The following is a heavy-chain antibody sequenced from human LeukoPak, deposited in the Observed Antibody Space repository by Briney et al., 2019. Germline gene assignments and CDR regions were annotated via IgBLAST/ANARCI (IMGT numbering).Heavy chain of an antibody. Sequence: SETLSLTCTVSGGSISSYYWSWIRQPPGKGLEWIGYIYYIGSTSYNPSLKSRVTISVDTSKNQFSLKLSSVTAADTAIYYCVGTPSIAATGTLWWFDPWGQGTPVTVSS. CDR3: VGTPSIAATGTLWWFDP. CDR1: GGSISSYY. J-gene: IGHJ5*02. D-gene: IGHD6-13*01. CDR2: IYYIGST. V-gene: IGHV4-59*01.